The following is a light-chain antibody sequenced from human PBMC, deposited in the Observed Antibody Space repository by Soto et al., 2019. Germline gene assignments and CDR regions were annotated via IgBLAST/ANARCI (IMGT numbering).Light chain of an antibody. V-gene: IGKV3-20*01. Sequence: EIVLTQSPGTLSLSPGERATLSCRASQSVPRSYLAWYQQKPGQAPRLPIYGTSSRATGIPDRFSGSGSGTDFTLTISRLEPEDFAVFYCQQYGSSITVGQGTRLESK. CDR3: QQYGSSIT. J-gene: IGKJ5*01. CDR1: QSVPRSY. CDR2: GTS.